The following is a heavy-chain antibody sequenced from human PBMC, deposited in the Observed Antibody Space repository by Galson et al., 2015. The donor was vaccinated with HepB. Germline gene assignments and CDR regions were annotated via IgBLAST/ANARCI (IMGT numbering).Heavy chain of an antibody. D-gene: IGHD3-3*01. CDR1: GFTFSSYW. CDR3: ARVITIFGVVIVSGPRDY. CDR2: IKQDRSEK. Sequence: SLRLSCAASGFTFSSYWMSWVRQAPGKGLEWVANIKQDRSEKYYVDSVKGRFTISRDNAKNSPYLQMNSLRAEDTAVYYCARVITIFGVVIVSGPRDYWGQGTLVTVSS. J-gene: IGHJ4*02. V-gene: IGHV3-7*03.